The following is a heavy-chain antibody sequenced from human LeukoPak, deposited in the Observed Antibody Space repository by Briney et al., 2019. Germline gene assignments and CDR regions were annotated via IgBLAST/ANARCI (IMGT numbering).Heavy chain of an antibody. Sequence: PSETLSLTCAVYGGPFSGYYWSWIRQPPGKGLEWIGEINHSGSTNYNPSLKSRVTISVDTSKNQFSLKLSSVTAADTAVYYCARRAIAAAAHNWFDPWGQGTLVTVSS. CDR2: INHSGST. CDR1: GGPFSGYY. D-gene: IGHD6-13*01. J-gene: IGHJ5*02. V-gene: IGHV4-34*01. CDR3: ARRAIAAAAHNWFDP.